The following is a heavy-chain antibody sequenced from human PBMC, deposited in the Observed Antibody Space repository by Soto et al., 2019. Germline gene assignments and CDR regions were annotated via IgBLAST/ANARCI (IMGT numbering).Heavy chain of an antibody. D-gene: IGHD3-10*01. CDR1: GFTFSSYA. V-gene: IGHV3-23*01. Sequence: PGGSLRLSCAASGFTFSSYAMSWVRQAPGKGLEWVSAISGSGGSTYYADSVKGRFTISRDNSKNTLYLQMNSLRAEDTAVYYCAKSMQFGYYSYMYVWGKGTTVTVSS. CDR3: AKSMQFGYYSYMYV. CDR2: ISGSGGST. J-gene: IGHJ6*03.